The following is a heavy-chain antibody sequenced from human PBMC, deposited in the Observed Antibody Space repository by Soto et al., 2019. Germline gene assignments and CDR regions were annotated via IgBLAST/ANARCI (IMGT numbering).Heavy chain of an antibody. CDR1: GYAFTGYF. D-gene: IGHD5-18*01. CDR2: INPNSGDT. J-gene: IGHJ4*02. CDR3: ATRYSYVHF. V-gene: IGHV1-2*02. Sequence: ASVKVSCKASGYAFTGYFLHWLRQAPGQGLEWMGWINPNSGDTNYAQKFQGRVTMTRDTSFSTAYMELSSLRSDDTAVYYCATRYSYVHFWGQGTLVTVSS.